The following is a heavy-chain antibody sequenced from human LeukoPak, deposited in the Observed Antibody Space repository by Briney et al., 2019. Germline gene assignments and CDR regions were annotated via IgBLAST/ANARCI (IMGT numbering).Heavy chain of an antibody. CDR3: TRTTEYSSGWSDY. CDR1: GGSISGHF. J-gene: IGHJ4*02. Sequence: SETLSLTCTVSGGSISGHFWSWIRQPPGKVLEWIGHVYYTGSTGYNPSLKSRVTMSVDTSNNQFSLRLTSVTAADTAVYYCTRTTEYSSGWSDYWGQGTLVTVSS. CDR2: VYYTGST. D-gene: IGHD6-19*01. V-gene: IGHV4-59*11.